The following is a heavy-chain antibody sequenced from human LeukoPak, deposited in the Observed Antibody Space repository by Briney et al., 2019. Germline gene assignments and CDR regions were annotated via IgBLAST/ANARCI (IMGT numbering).Heavy chain of an antibody. J-gene: IGHJ3*02. V-gene: IGHV3-7*01. CDR1: GFTFSRYW. CDR3: ARDRGAFDI. CDR2: IKQDGSEK. Sequence: GGSLTLSCAASGFTFSRYWMSWVRQAPGKGLEWVANIKQDGSEKYYVDSVKGRFTISRDNAKNSLYLQMNSLRAEDTAVYYCARDRGAFDIWGQGTIDTVSS.